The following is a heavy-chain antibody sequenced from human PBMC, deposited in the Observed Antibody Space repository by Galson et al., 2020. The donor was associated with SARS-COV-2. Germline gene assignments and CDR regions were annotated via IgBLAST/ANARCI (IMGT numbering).Heavy chain of an antibody. J-gene: IGHJ4*02. CDR1: GFTVSSNY. V-gene: IGHV3-66*01. D-gene: IGHD7-27*01. Sequence: GESLKISCEASGFTVSSNYMNWVRQAPGKGLEWVSIVYSGGDTYYADSVKGRFSISRDISQNTVYLQMNSLSAADTAVYYCAGGDWGIDYWGQGTLVTVSS. CDR2: VYSGGDT. CDR3: AGGDWGIDY.